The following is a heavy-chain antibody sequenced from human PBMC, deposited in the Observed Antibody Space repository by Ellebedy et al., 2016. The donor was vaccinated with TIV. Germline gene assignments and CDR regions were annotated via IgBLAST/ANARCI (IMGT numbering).Heavy chain of an antibody. D-gene: IGHD2-15*01. V-gene: IGHV3-48*01. Sequence: GESLKISCAASGFTFNTHSMNWVRQAPGKGLEWVSYISSSSSAIYYADSMKGRFTISSDNGRNLLYLQMNSLTAEDTAVYYCARAYCSGGICRDYFDYWGQGTLVTVSS. J-gene: IGHJ4*02. CDR1: GFTFNTHS. CDR3: ARAYCSGGICRDYFDY. CDR2: ISSSSSAI.